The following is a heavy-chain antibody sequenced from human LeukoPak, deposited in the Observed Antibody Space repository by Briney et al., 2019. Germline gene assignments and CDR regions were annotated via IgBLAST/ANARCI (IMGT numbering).Heavy chain of an antibody. V-gene: IGHV3-21*01. CDR3: ARDDGYGDYPSGGY. Sequence: PGGSLRLSCAASGFTFSSYSMNWVRQAPGKGLEWVSSISSSSYIYYADSVKGRFTISRDNAKNSLYLQMNSLRAEDTAVYYCARDDGYGDYPSGGYWGQGTLVTVSS. D-gene: IGHD4-17*01. CDR1: GFTFSSYS. J-gene: IGHJ4*02. CDR2: ISSSSYI.